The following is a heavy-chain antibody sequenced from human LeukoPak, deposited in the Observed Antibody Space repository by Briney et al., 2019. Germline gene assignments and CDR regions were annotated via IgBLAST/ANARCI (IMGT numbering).Heavy chain of an antibody. Sequence: GGSLRLSCAASGFTFSSYAMSWVRQAPGKGLEWVTGINRNGDNTDYADSVKGRFTISRDNAKNSHFLQMNSLRVEDTAFYYCARGFRNGPFDCWGQGTLVTVSS. J-gene: IGHJ4*02. CDR3: ARGFRNGPFDC. D-gene: IGHD2-8*01. CDR2: INRNGDNT. CDR1: GFTFSSYA. V-gene: IGHV3-20*04.